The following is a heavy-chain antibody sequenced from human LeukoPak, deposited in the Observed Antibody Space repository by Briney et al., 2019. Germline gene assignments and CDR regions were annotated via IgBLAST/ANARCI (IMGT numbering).Heavy chain of an antibody. CDR1: GYTFTSYG. D-gene: IGHD6-6*01. V-gene: IGHV1-18*01. CDR2: ISAYNGNT. CDR3: AFGSSPGTLPDYYMDV. Sequence: GASVKVSCKASGYTFTSYGISWVRQAPGQGLEWMGWISAYNGNTNYAQKLQGRVTMTTDTSTSTAYMELRSLRSDDTAVYYCAFGSSPGTLPDYYMDVWGKGTTVTVSS. J-gene: IGHJ6*03.